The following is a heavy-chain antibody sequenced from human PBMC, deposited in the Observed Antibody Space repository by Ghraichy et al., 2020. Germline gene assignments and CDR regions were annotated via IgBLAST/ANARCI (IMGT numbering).Heavy chain of an antibody. V-gene: IGHV4-59*01. D-gene: IGHD3-16*01. CDR2: IYYSGST. Sequence: SETLSLTCTVSGGSISSYYWSWIRQPPGKGLEWIGYIYYSGSTNYNPSLKSRVTISVDTSKNQFSLKLSSVTAADTAVYYCAGGRSAMLFDYWGQGTLVTVSS. CDR3: AGGRSAMLFDY. J-gene: IGHJ4*02. CDR1: GGSISSYY.